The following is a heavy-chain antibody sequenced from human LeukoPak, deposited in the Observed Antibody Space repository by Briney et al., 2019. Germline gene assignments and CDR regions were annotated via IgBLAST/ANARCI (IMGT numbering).Heavy chain of an antibody. CDR3: ARVHSSSFPFDY. V-gene: IGHV4-59*01. CDR1: GGSISSYY. CDR2: IYYSGST. Sequence: PSETLSLTCTVSGGSISSYYWSWIRQPPGKGLEWIGYIYYSGSTNYNPSLKSRVTISVDTSKNQFSLRLSSVTAADTAVYYCARVHSSSFPFDYWGQGTLVTVSS. D-gene: IGHD6-6*01. J-gene: IGHJ4*02.